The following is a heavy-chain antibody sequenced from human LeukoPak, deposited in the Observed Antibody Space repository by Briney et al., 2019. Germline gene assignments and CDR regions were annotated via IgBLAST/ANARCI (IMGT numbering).Heavy chain of an antibody. CDR1: GFTFSSYA. CDR3: ARRYCSGGSCYSFSGRYYGMDV. Sequence: GGSLRLSCAASGFTFSSYAMHWVRQAPGKGLEWVAVISYDGSNKYYADSVKGRFTISRDNSKNTLYLQMNSLRAEDTAVYYCARRYCSGGSCYSFSGRYYGMDVWGQGTTVTVSS. V-gene: IGHV3-30-3*01. D-gene: IGHD2-15*01. J-gene: IGHJ6*02. CDR2: ISYDGSNK.